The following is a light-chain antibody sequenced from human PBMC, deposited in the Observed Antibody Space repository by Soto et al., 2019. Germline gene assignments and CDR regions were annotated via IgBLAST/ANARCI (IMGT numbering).Light chain of an antibody. CDR3: AAWDDSLRGVV. V-gene: IGLV1-47*01. Sequence: QSVLTQPTSASGTPGQRVTISCSGTFSNLGSNFVFWYQQLPGAAPKLLISRNDQRPSGVPDRFSGSKSGTSASLAISGLRSEDEADYHCAAWDDSLRGVVFGGGTKLTVL. CDR1: FSNLGSNF. J-gene: IGLJ2*01. CDR2: RND.